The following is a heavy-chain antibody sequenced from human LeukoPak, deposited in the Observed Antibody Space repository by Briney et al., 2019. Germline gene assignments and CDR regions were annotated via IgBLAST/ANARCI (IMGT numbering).Heavy chain of an antibody. Sequence: GGSLRLSCAASGFTFSSYAMSWVHQAPGKGLEWVSAISGSGSNTYYADSVKGRFTISRDNSKNTLYLQMNSLRADDTAVYYCANTYSSGWYSAYYYGMDVWGQGTTVTVSS. CDR2: ISGSGSNT. CDR3: ANTYSSGWYSAYYYGMDV. V-gene: IGHV3-23*01. J-gene: IGHJ6*02. CDR1: GFTFSSYA. D-gene: IGHD6-19*01.